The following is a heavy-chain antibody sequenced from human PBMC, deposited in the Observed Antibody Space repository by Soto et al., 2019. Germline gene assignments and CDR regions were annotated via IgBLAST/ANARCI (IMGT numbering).Heavy chain of an antibody. D-gene: IGHD3-3*01. V-gene: IGHV1-18*01. Sequence: QVQLVQSGAEVKKPGASVKVSCKASGYTFTSYGISWVRQAPGQGLEWMGWISAYNGNTNYAQKLQGRXTXSTXTSTSTDYMELRRLRSDDTAVYYCARDTSFGVGDYWGQGTLVTVSS. J-gene: IGHJ4*02. CDR1: GYTFTSYG. CDR3: ARDTSFGVGDY. CDR2: ISAYNGNT.